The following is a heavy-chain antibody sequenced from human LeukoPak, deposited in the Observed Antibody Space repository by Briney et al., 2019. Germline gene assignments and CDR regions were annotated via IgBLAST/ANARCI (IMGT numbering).Heavy chain of an antibody. CDR3: ARESGWAGLSTDY. V-gene: IGHV3-9*01. D-gene: IGHD3-16*02. CDR2: INWNSDSI. J-gene: IGHJ4*02. CDR1: GFTFDDYA. Sequence: GGSLRLSCAVSGFTFDDYAMHWVRQVPGKGLEWVSGINWNSDSIGYADSVKGRFTISRDNAKNTLYLQMNSLRAEDTAVYYCARESGWAGLSTDYWGQGTLVTVSS.